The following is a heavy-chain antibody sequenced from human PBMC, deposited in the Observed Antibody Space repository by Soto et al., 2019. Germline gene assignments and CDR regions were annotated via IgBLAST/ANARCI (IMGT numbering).Heavy chain of an antibody. CDR2: VSPPFRTS. CDR3: AGVSNYVPGSNPPTGMAG. J-gene: IGHJ6*02. V-gene: IGHV1-69*01. Sequence: QVQLVQSGAEVKKPGSSVKVSCKTSGVSFNNNGIGWVRQAPGHGLEWMGGVSPPFRTSNYARKFQGRISITADASTGKVKMELASLKSRATAQNYCAGVSNYVPGSNPPTGMAGGGQGTRSPSP. D-gene: IGHD3-16*02. CDR1: GVSFNNNG.